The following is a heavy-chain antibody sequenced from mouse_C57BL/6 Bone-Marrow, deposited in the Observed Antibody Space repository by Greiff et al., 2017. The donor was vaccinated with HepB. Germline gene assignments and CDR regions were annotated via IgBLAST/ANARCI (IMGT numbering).Heavy chain of an antibody. V-gene: IGHV1-9*01. CDR3: ARSGDYGSSYAYYYAMDY. CDR1: GYTFTGYW. J-gene: IGHJ4*01. CDR2: ILPGSGST. Sequence: QVQLQQSGAELMKPGASVKLSCKATGYTFTGYWIEWVKQRPGHGLEWIGEILPGSGSTNYNEKFKGKATFTADTSSNTAYMQLSSLTTEDSAIYYCARSGDYGSSYAYYYAMDYWGQGTSVTVSS. D-gene: IGHD1-1*01.